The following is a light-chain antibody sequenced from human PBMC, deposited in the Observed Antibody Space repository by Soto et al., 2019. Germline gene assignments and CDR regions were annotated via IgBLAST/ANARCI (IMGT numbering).Light chain of an antibody. CDR2: GAT. J-gene: IGKJ1*01. CDR1: QSVSSSY. Sequence: EIVLTQSPGTLSLSPGERATLSCRASQSVSSSYLAWYQQKLGQAPSLLIYGATSRVTGIPDRFSGSGSGTDFPRPITRLASEDLAVKYCQRYSSSPWTFGQGTREAIK. CDR3: QRYSSSPWT. V-gene: IGKV3-20*01.